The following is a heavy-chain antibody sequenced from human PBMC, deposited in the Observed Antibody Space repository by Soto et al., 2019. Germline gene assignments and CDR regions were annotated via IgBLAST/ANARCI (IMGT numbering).Heavy chain of an antibody. CDR3: ARGWGGSGSYWANNWFDP. CDR2: IYPGDSDT. Sequence: GESLKISCKGSGYSFTSYWIGWVRQMPGKGLEWMGIIYPGDSDTRYSPSFQGQVTISADKSISTAYLQWSSLKASDTAMYYCARGWGGSGSYWANNWFDPWGQGTLVTVSS. D-gene: IGHD3-10*01. J-gene: IGHJ5*02. CDR1: GYSFTSYW. V-gene: IGHV5-51*01.